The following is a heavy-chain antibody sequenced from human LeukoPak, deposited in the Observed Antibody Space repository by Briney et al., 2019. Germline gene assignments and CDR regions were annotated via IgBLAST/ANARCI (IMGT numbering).Heavy chain of an antibody. CDR2: IYTSGST. CDR1: GGSISSGGYY. CDR3: ARDRLYDILTGYFNWFDP. V-gene: IGHV4-61*02. J-gene: IGHJ5*02. D-gene: IGHD3-9*01. Sequence: SETLSLTCTVSGGSISSGGYYWSWIRQHPGKGLEWIGRIYTSGSTNYNPSLKSRVTMSVDTSKNQFSLKLSSVTAADTAVYYCARDRLYDILTGYFNWFDPWGQGTLVTVSS.